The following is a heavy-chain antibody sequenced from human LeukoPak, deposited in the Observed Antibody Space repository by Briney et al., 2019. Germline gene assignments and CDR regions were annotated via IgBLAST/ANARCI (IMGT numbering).Heavy chain of an antibody. CDR2: INPNSGGT. Sequence: GASVKVSCKASGYTFTGYYMHWVRQAPGQGLEWMGWINPNSGGTNYAQKFQGRVTMTRDTSISTAYMELSRLRSDDTAVYYCARDTARITIFVVAKYMDVWGKGTTVTVSS. CDR3: ARDTARITIFVVAKYMDV. D-gene: IGHD3-3*01. V-gene: IGHV1-2*02. J-gene: IGHJ6*03. CDR1: GYTFTGYY.